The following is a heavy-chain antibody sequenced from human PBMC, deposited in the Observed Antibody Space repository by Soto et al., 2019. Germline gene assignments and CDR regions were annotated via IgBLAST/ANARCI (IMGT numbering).Heavy chain of an antibody. Sequence: GGSLRLSCAASGFSFSNAWMNWVRQAPGKGLEWVGRIKSKTDGGTTDYAAPVKGRFTISRDDSKNTLYLQMNSLKTEDTAVYYCTTGERGLFHYYYGMGVWGQGTTVTVSS. V-gene: IGHV3-15*07. CDR1: GFSFSNAW. CDR2: IKSKTDGGTT. CDR3: TTGERGLFHYYYGMGV. D-gene: IGHD3-10*01. J-gene: IGHJ6*02.